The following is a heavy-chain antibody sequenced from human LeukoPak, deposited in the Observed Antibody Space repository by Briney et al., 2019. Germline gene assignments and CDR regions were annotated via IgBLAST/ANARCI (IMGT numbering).Heavy chain of an antibody. D-gene: IGHD3-3*01. CDR1: GFAFSSYN. J-gene: IGHJ4*02. V-gene: IGHV3-21*01. CDR3: ARDPGYYGTFDY. CDR2: ISSSSTYI. Sequence: GGSLRLSCAASGFAFSSYNMNWVRQAPGKGLEWVSFISSSSTYIYYADSVKGRFTISRDNAKNSLYLQMNSLRAEDTAVYYCARDPGYYGTFDYWGQGTLVTVST.